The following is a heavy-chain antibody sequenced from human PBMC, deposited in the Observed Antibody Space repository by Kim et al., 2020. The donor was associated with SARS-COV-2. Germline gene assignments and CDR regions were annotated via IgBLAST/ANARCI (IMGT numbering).Heavy chain of an antibody. Sequence: SETLSLTCTVSGYSISSGYYWGWIRQPPGKGLEWIGSIYHSGSTYYNPSLKSRVTISVDTSKNQFSLKLSSVSAADTAVYYCFKALDSSGYLTRAYWGQG. J-gene: IGHJ4*02. D-gene: IGHD3-22*01. CDR2: IYHSGST. CDR1: GYSISSGYY. V-gene: IGHV4-38-2*02. CDR3: FKALDSSGYLTRAY.